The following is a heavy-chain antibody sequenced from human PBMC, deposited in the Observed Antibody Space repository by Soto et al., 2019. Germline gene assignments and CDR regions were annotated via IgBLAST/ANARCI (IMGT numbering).Heavy chain of an antibody. CDR2: MNPNSGNT. V-gene: IGHV1-8*01. CDR1: AWTFTSYE. Sequence: VSCEASAWTFTSYEINWVRQATRQGLEWMGWMNPNSGNTGYAQKFQGRVTMTRNTSISTAYMELSSLRSEDTAVYYCARGVGPTVPPLRGMDVWGQGTTVTVSS. J-gene: IGHJ6*02. D-gene: IGHD4-17*01. CDR3: ARGVGPTVPPLRGMDV.